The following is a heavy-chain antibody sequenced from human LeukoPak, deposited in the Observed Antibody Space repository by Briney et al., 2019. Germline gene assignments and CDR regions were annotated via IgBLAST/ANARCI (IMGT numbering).Heavy chain of an antibody. CDR2: IYYTGST. J-gene: IGHJ5*02. Sequence: SETLSLTCTVSGGSISSYYWSWIRQPPGKGLEWIGYIYYTGSTNYNPSLKSRVTISVDTSKNQFSLKLSSVTAADTALYYCATTTLSSAGASRFDPWGQGTLVTVSS. V-gene: IGHV4-59*01. CDR3: ATTTLSSAGASRFDP. CDR1: GGSISSYY. D-gene: IGHD6-25*01.